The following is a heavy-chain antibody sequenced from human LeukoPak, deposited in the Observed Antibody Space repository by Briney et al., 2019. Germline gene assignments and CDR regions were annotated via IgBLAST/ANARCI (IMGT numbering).Heavy chain of an antibody. Sequence: ASVKVSCKASGYTFTSYDINWVRQATGQGLEWMGWMNPNSGNTGYAQKFQGRVTMNRNTSISTAYMELSSLRSEDTAVYYCARAGRGSGWPNYYYYGMDVWGQGTTVTVSS. CDR1: GYTFTSYD. V-gene: IGHV1-8*01. CDR2: MNPNSGNT. D-gene: IGHD6-19*01. CDR3: ARAGRGSGWPNYYYYGMDV. J-gene: IGHJ6*02.